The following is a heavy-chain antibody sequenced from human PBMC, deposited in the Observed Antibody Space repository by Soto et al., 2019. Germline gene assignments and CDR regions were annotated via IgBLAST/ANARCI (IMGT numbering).Heavy chain of an antibody. Sequence: PGGSLRLSCAASGVTVCSNYMSWVRQAPGKGLEWVSVIYSGGSTYYADSVKGRFTISRDNSKNTLYLQMNSLRAEDTAVYYCAKRTTGWYFDRWGRGTLVTVSS. CDR3: AKRTTGWYFDR. D-gene: IGHD1-1*01. CDR1: GVTVCSNY. CDR2: IYSGGST. V-gene: IGHV3-53*01. J-gene: IGHJ2*01.